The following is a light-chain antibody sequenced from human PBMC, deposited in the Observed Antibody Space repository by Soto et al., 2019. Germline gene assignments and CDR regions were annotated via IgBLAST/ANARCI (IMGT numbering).Light chain of an antibody. CDR3: SSYTCTRLHVL. Sequence: QSALTQPASVSGSPGQSITISCTGTSRDIGDYKYVSWYQQHPGKAPKLMIYDVTNRPSGVSDRFSGSKSGNTASLPISGLQSEYEADYYCSSYTCTRLHVLFGGGTKLTVL. V-gene: IGLV2-14*01. J-gene: IGLJ2*01. CDR1: SRDIGDYKY. CDR2: DVT.